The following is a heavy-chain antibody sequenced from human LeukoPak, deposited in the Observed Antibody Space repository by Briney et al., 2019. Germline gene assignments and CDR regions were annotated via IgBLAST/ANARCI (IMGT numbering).Heavy chain of an antibody. CDR2: INHSGST. J-gene: IGHJ3*01. D-gene: IGHD2-2*01. Sequence: SETLSLTCAVYGGSFSGYYWSWIRQPPGKGLEWIGEINHSGSTNYNPSLKSRVTISVDTSKNQFSLKLSSVTAADTAVYYCARSYCNSTSCYAVGAFDFWGQGTVVTVS. CDR1: GGSFSGYY. V-gene: IGHV4-34*01. CDR3: ARSYCNSTSCYAVGAFDF.